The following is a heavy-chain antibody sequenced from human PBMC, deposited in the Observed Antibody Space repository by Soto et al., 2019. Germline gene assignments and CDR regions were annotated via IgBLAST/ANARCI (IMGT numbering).Heavy chain of an antibody. CDR3: ARDLYTLAYYFDY. CDR1: GYTVTNHG. V-gene: IGHV1-18*01. D-gene: IGHD4-4*01. Sequence: QVQLVQSGAEVQKPGASVKVSCKASGYTVTNHGISGVRQAPGQGLGWLGWISGHNVNTKYAQTLQGRVTMTTDTSTSTAYMELRSLKSDDTAVYYCARDLYTLAYYFDYWGQGTQVTVSS. CDR2: ISGHNVNT. J-gene: IGHJ4*02.